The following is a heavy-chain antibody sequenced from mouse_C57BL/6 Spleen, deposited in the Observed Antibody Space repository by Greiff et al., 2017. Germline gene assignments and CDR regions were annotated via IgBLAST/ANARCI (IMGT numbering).Heavy chain of an antibody. CDR3: ARGGEFAITTGGYFGD. D-gene: IGHD1-2*01. CDR2: ISDGGSYT. Sequence: EVQGVESGGGLVKPGGSLKLSCAASGFTFSSYAMSWVRQTPEKRLEWVATISDGGSYTYYPDNVKGRFTISRDNAKNNLYLQMSHLKSEDTAMYYCARGGEFAITTGGYFGDWGKGTTLTVSS. J-gene: IGHJ2*01. CDR1: GFTFSSYA. V-gene: IGHV5-4*01.